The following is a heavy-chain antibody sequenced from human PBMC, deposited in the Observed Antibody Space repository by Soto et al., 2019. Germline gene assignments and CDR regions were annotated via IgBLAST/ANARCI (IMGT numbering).Heavy chain of an antibody. Sequence: ASVKVSCKASGYTFTGYYMHWVRQAPGQGLEWMGWINPNSGGTNYAQKFQGRVTMARDTSISTAYMELSRLRSDDTAVYYCARVVRGVISLDYWGQGTLVTVSS. CDR2: INPNSGGT. CDR1: GYTFTGYY. CDR3: ARVVRGVISLDY. J-gene: IGHJ4*02. V-gene: IGHV1-2*02. D-gene: IGHD3-10*01.